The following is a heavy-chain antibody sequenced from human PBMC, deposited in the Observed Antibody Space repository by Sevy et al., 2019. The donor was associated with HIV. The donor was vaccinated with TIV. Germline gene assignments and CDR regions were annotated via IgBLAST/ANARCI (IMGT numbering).Heavy chain of an antibody. CDR1: GFTLGDYC. D-gene: IGHD6-13*01. CDR2: LKSDVYGGTV. Sequence: GGSLRLSCTASGFTLGDYCMSWVRQAPGKGLEWVAFLKSDVYGGTVDYAASVRGRFVISRDDSKTIAYLQMNDLKTEDTGVYYCTRWKAAQSIFDYWGQGALVTVSS. CDR3: TRWKAAQSIFDY. V-gene: IGHV3-49*04. J-gene: IGHJ4*02.